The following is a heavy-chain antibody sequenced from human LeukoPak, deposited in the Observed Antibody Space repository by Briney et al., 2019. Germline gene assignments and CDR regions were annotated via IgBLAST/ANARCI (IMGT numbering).Heavy chain of an antibody. J-gene: IGHJ5*02. Sequence: KPGGSLRLSCAASGFTFSSYSMNWVRQAPGKGLEWVSSISSSSYIYYADSVKGRFTISRDNAKNSLYLQMNSLRAEDTAVYYCASEPDYGDHNWFDPWGQGTLVTVSS. CDR2: ISSSSYI. CDR3: ASEPDYGDHNWFDP. D-gene: IGHD4-17*01. CDR1: GFTFSSYS. V-gene: IGHV3-21*01.